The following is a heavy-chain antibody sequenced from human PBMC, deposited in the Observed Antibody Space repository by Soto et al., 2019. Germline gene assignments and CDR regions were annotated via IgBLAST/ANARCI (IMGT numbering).Heavy chain of an antibody. CDR2: IYYRGYT. J-gene: IGHJ4*02. Sequence: SETLSLTCSVSGDSISGSNYYWGWIRQPPGKGLEWIGSIYYRGYTYYNPSLKSRVTVSVDTSKEQFSLRLSSVTATDTSIYYCARHMYSYDSSGPSWFLDYWGQGALVTVSS. CDR3: ARHMYSYDSSGPSWFLDY. D-gene: IGHD3-22*01. CDR1: GDSISGSNYY. V-gene: IGHV4-39*01.